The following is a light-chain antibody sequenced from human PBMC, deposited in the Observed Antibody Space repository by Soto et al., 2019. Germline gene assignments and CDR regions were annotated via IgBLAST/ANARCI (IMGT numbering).Light chain of an antibody. CDR1: SSNIGAGYD. CDR3: PSYCITRGGM. J-gene: IGLJ3*02. Sequence: QSVLTQPPSVSGAPGQRVTISCTGSSSNIGAGYDVHWYQQLPGTAPQLLNYGNNNPPLGVPDRFSGSKSGTSAFLAITGLQGEDEADYCCPSYCITRGGMFGGGTKLTVL. V-gene: IGLV1-40*01. CDR2: GNN.